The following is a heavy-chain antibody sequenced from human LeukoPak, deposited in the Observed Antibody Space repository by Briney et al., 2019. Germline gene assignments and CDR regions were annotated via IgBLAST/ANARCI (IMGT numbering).Heavy chain of an antibody. Sequence: PSGTPSLTCAVSGGSISSSNWWSWVRPPPGKGLEWIGEIYHSGSTNYNPSLKSRVTISVDKSKNQFSLKLSSVTAADTAVYYCANYDSSAYRHDYWGQGTLVTVSS. D-gene: IGHD3-22*01. CDR1: GGSISSSNW. CDR3: ANYDSSAYRHDY. V-gene: IGHV4-4*02. J-gene: IGHJ4*02. CDR2: IYHSGST.